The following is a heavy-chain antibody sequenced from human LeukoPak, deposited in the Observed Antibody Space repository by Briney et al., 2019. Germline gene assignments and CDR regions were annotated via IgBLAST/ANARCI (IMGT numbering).Heavy chain of an antibody. J-gene: IGHJ4*02. CDR2: IIPILATA. V-gene: IGHV1-69*05. D-gene: IGHD5-18*01. Sequence: SVTVSCKASGGTFSSYAISWVRQAPGQALEGMGGIIPILATANYAQKFQGIVTITTDESARTAYVEPGSLRSEDTAVYYCAAEPGYSYGSRYFDYWGQGTLVTVSS. CDR1: GGTFSSYA. CDR3: AAEPGYSYGSRYFDY.